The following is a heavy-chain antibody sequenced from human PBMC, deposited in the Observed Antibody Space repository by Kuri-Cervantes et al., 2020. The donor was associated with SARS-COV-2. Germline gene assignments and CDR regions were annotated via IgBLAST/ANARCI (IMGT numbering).Heavy chain of an antibody. CDR1: RFMFSCDR. CDR3: ARAQSYGDYFRYAFEGHNDAFDI. D-gene: IGHD4-17*01. CDR2: IKKDGTEY. J-gene: IGHJ3*02. Sequence: GESLKISCAASRFMFSCDRMNWVRQAPGKGLNCVADIKKDGTEYFCVESVKGRFTISRDNSKNTLYLQMNSLRAEDTAVYYCARAQSYGDYFRYAFEGHNDAFDIWGQGTMVTVSS. V-gene: IGHV3-7*01.